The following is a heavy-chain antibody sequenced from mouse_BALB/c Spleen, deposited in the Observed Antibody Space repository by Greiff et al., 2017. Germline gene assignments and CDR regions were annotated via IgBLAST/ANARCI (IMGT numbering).Heavy chain of an antibody. Sequence: VQLQQSGAELVKPGASVKLSCTASGFNIKDTYMHWVKQRPEQGLEWIGRIDPANGNTKYDPKFQGKATITADTSSNTAYLQLSSLTSEDTAVYYCARLYDYDGGYAMDYWGQGTSVTVSS. CDR3: ARLYDYDGGYAMDY. D-gene: IGHD2-4*01. CDR1: GFNIKDTY. V-gene: IGHV14-3*02. J-gene: IGHJ4*01. CDR2: IDPANGNT.